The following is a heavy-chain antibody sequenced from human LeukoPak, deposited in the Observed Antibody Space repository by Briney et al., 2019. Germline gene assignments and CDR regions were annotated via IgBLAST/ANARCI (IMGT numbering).Heavy chain of an antibody. CDR1: GGSISSSSYY. V-gene: IGHV4-39*07. CDR2: IYYSGST. CDR3: AISYYYDSSGQYYFDY. J-gene: IGHJ4*02. D-gene: IGHD3-22*01. Sequence: SETLSLTCTVSGGSISSSSYYWGWIRQPPGKGLEWIGSIYYSGSTYYNPSLKSRVTISVDTSKNQFSLKLSSVTAADTAVYYCAISYYYDSSGQYYFDYWGQGTLVTVSS.